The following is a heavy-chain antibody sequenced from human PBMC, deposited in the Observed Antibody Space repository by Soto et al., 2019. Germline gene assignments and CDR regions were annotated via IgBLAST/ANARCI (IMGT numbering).Heavy chain of an antibody. CDR2: ISGSGGST. D-gene: IGHD2-15*01. CDR1: GFTFSSYA. CDR3: AKDSRGVVAATYY. Sequence: GGSLRLSCAASGFTFSSYAMSWVRQDPGKGLEWVSAISGSGGSTYYADSVKGRFTISRDNSKNTLYLQMNSLRAEDTAVYYCAKDSRGVVAATYYWGQGTLVTVSS. J-gene: IGHJ4*02. V-gene: IGHV3-23*01.